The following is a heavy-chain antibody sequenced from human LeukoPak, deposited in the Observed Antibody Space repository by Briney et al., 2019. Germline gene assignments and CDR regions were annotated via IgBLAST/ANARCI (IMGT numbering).Heavy chain of an antibody. CDR3: AKDGGTLRGRTRFDY. J-gene: IGHJ4*02. CDR1: GFTFSSYA. V-gene: IGHV3-23*01. CDR2: ISGSGGST. Sequence: GGSLRLSCAASGFTFSSYAMSWVRQAPGKGLEWVSTISGSGGSTYSADSVKGRFTISRDNSKNTLYLQMNSLRAEDTAVYYCAKDGGTLRGRTRFDYWGQGTLVVVSS. D-gene: IGHD4-17*01.